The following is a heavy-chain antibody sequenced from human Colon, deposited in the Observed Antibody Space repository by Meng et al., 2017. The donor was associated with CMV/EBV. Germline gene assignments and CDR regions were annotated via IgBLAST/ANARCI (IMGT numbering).Heavy chain of an antibody. CDR3: ASSFHGSGSPDH. J-gene: IGHJ5*02. Sequence: QVQLVEAGGGVVQPGRSLRLSCAASGFDFFNSAMHWVRQVPGKGLEWVTIISYDGSHALYADSVKGRFTISRDNSKNTLYLQMNSLRPEDTAVYYCASSFHGSGSPDHWGQGTLVTVSS. D-gene: IGHD3-10*01. CDR1: GFDFFNSA. CDR2: ISYDGSHA. V-gene: IGHV3-30-3*01.